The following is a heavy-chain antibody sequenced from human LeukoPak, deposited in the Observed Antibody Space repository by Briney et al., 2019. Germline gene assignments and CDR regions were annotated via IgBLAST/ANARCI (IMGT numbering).Heavy chain of an antibody. CDR2: IVPIIGRA. V-gene: IGHV1-69*13. D-gene: IGHD3-22*01. CDR3: ARARHSYHDSSGYYYAFDY. CDR1: GYTFTGYY. J-gene: IGHJ4*02. Sequence: GASVKVSCKASGYTFTGYYMHWVRQAPGHGREWMGAIVPIIGRANYAQRFQGRVTIIADESTSTVYMELSSLRSEDTAVYYCARARHSYHDSSGYYYAFDYWGQGTLVTVSS.